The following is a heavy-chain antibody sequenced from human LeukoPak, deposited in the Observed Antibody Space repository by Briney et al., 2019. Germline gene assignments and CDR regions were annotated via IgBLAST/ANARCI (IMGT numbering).Heavy chain of an antibody. D-gene: IGHD5-12*01. CDR3: ARQTDSGHDFDY. Sequence: PSETLSLTCTVSGGSFSTYYWSWIRQPPGKGLEWIGYIYYSGSTDYNPSLKSRVTISVDTSKNQFSLKLSSVTAADTAVYYCARQTDSGHDFDYWGQGTLVTVSS. J-gene: IGHJ4*02. CDR1: GGSFSTYY. CDR2: IYYSGST. V-gene: IGHV4-59*08.